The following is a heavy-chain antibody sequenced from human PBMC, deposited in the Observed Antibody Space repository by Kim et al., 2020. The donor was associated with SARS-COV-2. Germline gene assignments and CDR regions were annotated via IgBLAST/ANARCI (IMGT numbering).Heavy chain of an antibody. V-gene: IGHV6-1*01. J-gene: IGHJ4*02. D-gene: IGHD6-19*01. CDR1: GDSLSSNSAA. CDR2: TYYRAKWFV. CDR3: ARVDSTGWFFDY. Sequence: SQTLSLTCAISGDSLSSNSAAWNWIRQSPSRGLEWLGRTYYRAKWFVDYAESVKSRITINADTSQKQFSLQLNSVTPEDTAVYYCARVDSTGWFFDYWGQGALVTVSS.